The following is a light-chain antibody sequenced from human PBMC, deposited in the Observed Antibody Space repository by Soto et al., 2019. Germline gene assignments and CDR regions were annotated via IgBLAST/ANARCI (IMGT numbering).Light chain of an antibody. CDR3: SSYTSTSTWV. V-gene: IGLV2-14*01. J-gene: IGLJ2*01. Sequence: QSALTQPASVSGSPGRSITISCTGTSSDVGGYDFVSWFQQHPGKAPKLRIYNVNNRPSGVSNRFSGSKSGNTASLTISGLQAEDGADYYCSSYTSTSTWVFGGGTKLTVL. CDR1: SSDVGGYDF. CDR2: NVN.